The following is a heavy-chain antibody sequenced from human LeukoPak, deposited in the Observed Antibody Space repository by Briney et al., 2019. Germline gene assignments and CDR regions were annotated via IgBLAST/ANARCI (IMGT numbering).Heavy chain of an antibody. D-gene: IGHD2-2*01. V-gene: IGHV3-30-3*01. J-gene: IGHJ4*02. CDR3: AKGRIVVVPAATTSDY. Sequence: PGGSLRLSCAASKIPFNDYSFHWVRQAPGKGLDWVAVISHDGSQIYYADSVKGRFTISRDNSKNTLYLQMNSLRAEDTAVYYCAKGRIVVVPAATTSDYWGQGTLVTVSS. CDR1: KIPFNDYS. CDR2: ISHDGSQI.